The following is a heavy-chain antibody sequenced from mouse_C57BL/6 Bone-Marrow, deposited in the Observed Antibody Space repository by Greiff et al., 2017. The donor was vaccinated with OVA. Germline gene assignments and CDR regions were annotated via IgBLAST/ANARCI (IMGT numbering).Heavy chain of an antibody. V-gene: IGHV1-76*01. CDR1: GYTFTDYY. Sequence: VKLQQSGAELVRPGASVKLSCKASGYTFTDYYINWVKQRPGQGLEWIARIYPGSGNTYYNEKFKGKATLTAEKSSSTAYMQLSSLTSEDSAVYFCAKYGNYVGYWGQGTTLTVSS. CDR3: AKYGNYVGY. J-gene: IGHJ2*01. CDR2: IYPGSGNT. D-gene: IGHD2-1*01.